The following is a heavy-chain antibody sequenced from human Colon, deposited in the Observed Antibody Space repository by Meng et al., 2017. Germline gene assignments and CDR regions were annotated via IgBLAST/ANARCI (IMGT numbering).Heavy chain of an antibody. J-gene: IGHJ4*02. CDR1: AGPFSGYY. CDR2: INHSGDT. CDR3: SSLLTLDY. V-gene: IGHV4-34*02. D-gene: IGHD2-15*01. Sequence: QVPLQKWAPGLLKPSETLTLTFAINAGPFSGYYWSWIRQAPGKGLEWIGEINHSGDTHYNPSLKSRVSMSFDTSKEQFSLHLSSVTAADTAVYYCSSLLTLDYWGPGTLVTVSS.